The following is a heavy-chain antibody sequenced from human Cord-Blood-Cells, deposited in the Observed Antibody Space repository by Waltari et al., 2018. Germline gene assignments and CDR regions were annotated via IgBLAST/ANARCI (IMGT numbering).Heavy chain of an antibody. J-gene: IGHJ4*02. CDR1: GGTFSSDA. CDR3: ASGDDYSNSDFDY. CDR2: IIPILGIA. Sequence: QVQLVQSGAEVKTPGSSVKVSSTASGGTFSSDAIRWVRQAPGQGLEWMGRIIPILGIANYAQKFQGRVTITADKSTSTAYMELSSLRSEDTAVYYCASGDDYSNSDFDYWGQGTLVTVSS. V-gene: IGHV1-69*09. D-gene: IGHD4-4*01.